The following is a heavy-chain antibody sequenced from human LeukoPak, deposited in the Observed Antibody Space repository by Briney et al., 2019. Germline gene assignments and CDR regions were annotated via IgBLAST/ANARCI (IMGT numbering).Heavy chain of an antibody. Sequence: GGSLRLSCAASGFTFSSYEMNWVRQAPGKGLEWVSYISSSGSTIYYADSVKGRFTISRDNAKNSLYLQMNSLRAEDTAVYYCARDYCSSTSCFTALDYWGQGTLVTVSS. CDR2: ISSSGSTI. CDR3: ARDYCSSTSCFTALDY. V-gene: IGHV3-48*03. CDR1: GFTFSSYE. D-gene: IGHD2-2*01. J-gene: IGHJ4*02.